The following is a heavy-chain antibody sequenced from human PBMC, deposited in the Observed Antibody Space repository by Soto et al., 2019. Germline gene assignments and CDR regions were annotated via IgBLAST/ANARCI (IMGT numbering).Heavy chain of an antibody. CDR3: AREGQWLPRRGAFDI. V-gene: IGHV1-18*01. D-gene: IGHD6-19*01. Sequence: QVQLVQSGAEVKKPGASVKVSCKASGYTFTSYGISWVRQAPGQGLEWLGWISAYNGNTNYAQKLQGRVTMTTDTSTSTDYMELRSLRSDDTAVYYCAREGQWLPRRGAFDIWGQGTMVTVSS. J-gene: IGHJ3*02. CDR1: GYTFTSYG. CDR2: ISAYNGNT.